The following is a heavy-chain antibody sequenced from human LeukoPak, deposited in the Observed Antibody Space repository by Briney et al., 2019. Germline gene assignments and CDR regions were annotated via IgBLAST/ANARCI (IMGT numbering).Heavy chain of an antibody. V-gene: IGHV1-2*02. CDR2: INPISSGT. CDR3: AKSGTYYDSSGYYDY. Sequence: ASVKVSCKASGYTFSGYYMHWVRQAPGQGLEWMGWINPISSGTVYAQKFQGRVTMTRDTSSSTAYMELSSLTSDDTAVYYCAKSGTYYDSSGYYDYWGQGTLVTVSS. D-gene: IGHD3-22*01. J-gene: IGHJ4*02. CDR1: GYTFSGYY.